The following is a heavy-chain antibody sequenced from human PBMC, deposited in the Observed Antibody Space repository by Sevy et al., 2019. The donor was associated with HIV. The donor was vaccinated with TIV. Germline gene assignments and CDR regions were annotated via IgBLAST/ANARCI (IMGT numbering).Heavy chain of an antibody. Sequence: ASVKVSCKASGYTFTSYYMHWVRQAPGQGLEWMGIINPSGGSTSYAQKFQGRVTMTRDTSTSTVCMELSSLRSEDTAVYYCARDALDIVATIRSWIFDYWGQGTLVTVSS. CDR2: INPSGGST. CDR3: ARDALDIVATIRSWIFDY. CDR1: GYTFTSYY. V-gene: IGHV1-46*01. D-gene: IGHD5-12*01. J-gene: IGHJ4*02.